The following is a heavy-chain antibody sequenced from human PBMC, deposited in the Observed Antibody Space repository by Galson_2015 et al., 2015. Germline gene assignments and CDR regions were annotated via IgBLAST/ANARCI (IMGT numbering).Heavy chain of an antibody. CDR1: GFTFSSYA. J-gene: IGHJ6*02. Sequence: SLRLSCAASGFTFSSYAMSWVRQAPGKGLEWVSAISGSGGSTYYADSVKGRFTISRDNSKNTLYLQMNSLRAEDTAVYYCAREGRYCSSTSCYPRGGGSYYYYGMDVRGQGTTVTVSS. D-gene: IGHD2-2*01. CDR3: AREGRYCSSTSCYPRGGGSYYYYGMDV. CDR2: ISGSGGST. V-gene: IGHV3-23*01.